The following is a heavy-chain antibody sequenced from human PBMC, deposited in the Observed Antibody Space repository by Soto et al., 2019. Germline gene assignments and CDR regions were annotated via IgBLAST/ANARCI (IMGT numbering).Heavy chain of an antibody. Sequence: PSETLSLTCTFSGGSISSYYWSLIRQPPGKGLEWIGYIYYSGSTNYNPSLKSRVTISVDTSKNQFSLKLSSVTAADTAVYYCARDGYSYGYDYYYYGMDVWGQGTTVTVSS. CDR3: ARDGYSYGYDYYYYGMDV. CDR2: IYYSGST. V-gene: IGHV4-59*01. J-gene: IGHJ6*02. D-gene: IGHD5-18*01. CDR1: GGSISSYY.